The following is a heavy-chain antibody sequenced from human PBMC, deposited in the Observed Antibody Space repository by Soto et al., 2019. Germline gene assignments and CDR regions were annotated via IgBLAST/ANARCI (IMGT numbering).Heavy chain of an antibody. CDR1: GGTFSSYA. CDR2: IIPIFGTA. CDR3: AGGYYYGSGSYYNGGYYYYGMDV. J-gene: IGHJ6*02. V-gene: IGHV1-69*13. D-gene: IGHD3-10*01. Sequence: GASVKVSCKASGGTFSSYAISWVRQAPGQGLEWMGGIIPIFGTANYAQKFQGRVTITADESTSTAYMELSSLRSEDTAVYYCAGGYYYGSGSYYNGGYYYYGMDVWGQGTTVTVSS.